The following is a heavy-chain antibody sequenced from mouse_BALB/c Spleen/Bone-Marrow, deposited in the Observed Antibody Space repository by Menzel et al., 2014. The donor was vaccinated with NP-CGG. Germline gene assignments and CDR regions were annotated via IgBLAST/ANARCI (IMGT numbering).Heavy chain of an antibody. CDR1: GFTFSNYW. CDR2: IRLKSNNYAT. Sequence: EVKLVESGGGLVQPGGSMKLSCVASGFTFSNYWMNWVRQSPEKGLEWVAEIRLKSNNYATHYAESVKGRFTISRDDSKSSVYLQMNNLRAEDTGIYYCTRVMDYWGQGTSVTVSS. V-gene: IGHV6-6*02. J-gene: IGHJ4*01. CDR3: TRVMDY.